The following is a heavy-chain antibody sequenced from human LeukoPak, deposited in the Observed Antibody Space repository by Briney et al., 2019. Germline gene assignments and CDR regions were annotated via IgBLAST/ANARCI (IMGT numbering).Heavy chain of an antibody. D-gene: IGHD3-10*01. V-gene: IGHV4-34*01. CDR3: ARPGRVRGVIVDYYYYYYMDV. CDR1: GGSFSGYY. Sequence: PSETLSLTCAVYGGSFSGYYWSWIRQPPGKGLEWIGEISHSGSTNYNPSLKSRVTISVDTSKNQFSLKLSSVTAADTAVYYCARPGRVRGVIVDYYYYYYMDVWGKGTTVTVSS. CDR2: ISHSGST. J-gene: IGHJ6*03.